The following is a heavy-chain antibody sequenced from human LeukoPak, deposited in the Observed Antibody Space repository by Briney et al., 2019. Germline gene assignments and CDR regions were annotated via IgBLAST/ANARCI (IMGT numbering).Heavy chain of an antibody. D-gene: IGHD6-19*01. V-gene: IGHV1-8*02. CDR3: ARGNLWLAALDY. CDR2: MDPNSGNT. Sequence: ASVKVSCKASGYTFTSYDINWVRQATGQGLEWTGWMDPNSGNTDYAQGFQGRVTITRNTSISTAYMELSSLRSEDTAVYYCARGNLWLAALDYWGQGTLVTVSS. CDR1: GYTFTSYD. J-gene: IGHJ4*02.